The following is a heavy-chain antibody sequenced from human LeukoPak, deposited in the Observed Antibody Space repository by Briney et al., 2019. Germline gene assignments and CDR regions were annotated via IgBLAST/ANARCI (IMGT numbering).Heavy chain of an antibody. CDR1: GFTVSSDY. Sequence: PGGSLRLSCAASGFTVSSDYMSWVRQAPGKGLEWVSVIYSGGSTYYADYVRRRFTISRDKSKKTVYLQVNSLRFEDTAMYYCARNWFDPWGQGTLVTVSS. V-gene: IGHV3-53*05. CDR2: IYSGGST. CDR3: ARNWFDP. J-gene: IGHJ5*02.